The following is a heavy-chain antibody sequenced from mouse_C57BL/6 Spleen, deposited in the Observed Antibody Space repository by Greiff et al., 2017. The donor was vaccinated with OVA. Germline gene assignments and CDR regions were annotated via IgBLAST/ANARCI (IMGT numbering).Heavy chain of an antibody. CDR3: ARSGLYDGYWYFDV. CDR2: IYPRSGNT. Sequence: QVQLQHSGAELARPGASVKLSCKASGYTFTSYGISWVKQRTGQGLEWIGEIYPRSGNTYYNEKFKGKATLTADKSSSTAYMELRSLTSEDSAVYFCARSGLYDGYWYFDVWGTGTTVTVSS. J-gene: IGHJ1*03. D-gene: IGHD2-3*01. V-gene: IGHV1-81*01. CDR1: GYTFTSYG.